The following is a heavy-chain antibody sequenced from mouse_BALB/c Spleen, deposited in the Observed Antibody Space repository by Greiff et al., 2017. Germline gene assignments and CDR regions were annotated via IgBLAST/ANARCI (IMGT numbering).Heavy chain of an antibody. V-gene: IGHV5-6-5*01. Sequence: EVKLVESGGGLVKPGGSLKLSCAASGFTFSSYAMSWVRQTPEKRLEWVASISSGGSTDYPDSVKGRFTISRDNARNILYLQMSSLRSEDTAMYYCARGGGNYGFAYWGQGTLVTVSA. J-gene: IGHJ3*01. D-gene: IGHD2-1*01. CDR3: ARGGGNYGFAY. CDR2: ISSGGST. CDR1: GFTFSSYA.